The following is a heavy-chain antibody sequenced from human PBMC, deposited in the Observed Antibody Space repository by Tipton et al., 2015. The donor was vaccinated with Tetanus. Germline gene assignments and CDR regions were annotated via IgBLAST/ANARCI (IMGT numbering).Heavy chain of an antibody. CDR1: GFTFSSYD. D-gene: IGHD2-2*01. J-gene: IGHJ3*02. V-gene: IGHV3-13*01. CDR2: IGTAGDT. CDR3: ARTHPGYCSSTSPFCAFDI. Sequence: SLRLSCAASGFTFSSYDMHWVRQATGKGLEWVSAIGTAGDTYYPGSVKGRFTISRENAKNSLYLQMNNLRAGDTAVYYCARTHPGYCSSTSPFCAFDIWGQGTMVTVSS.